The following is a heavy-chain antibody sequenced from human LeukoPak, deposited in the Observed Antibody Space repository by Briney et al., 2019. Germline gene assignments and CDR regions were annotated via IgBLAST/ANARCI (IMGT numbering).Heavy chain of an antibody. Sequence: GGSLRLSCGASGFTFSSYAMNWVRQAPGKGLEWVSVISGSGGNTYYADSVKGRFTVSRDNSKNTVYLQMNSLRVEDTAVYYCAVGERFIDAFEFWGQGTAVTVSS. CDR1: GFTFSSYA. CDR2: ISGSGGNT. V-gene: IGHV3-23*01. CDR3: AVGERFIDAFEF. J-gene: IGHJ3*01.